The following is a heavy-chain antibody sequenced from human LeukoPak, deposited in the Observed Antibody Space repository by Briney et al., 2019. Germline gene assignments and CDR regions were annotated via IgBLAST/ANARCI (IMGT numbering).Heavy chain of an antibody. CDR1: GGSISSSSYY. CDR3: ARLGSSGYYYGGYYYYGMDV. J-gene: IGHJ6*02. V-gene: IGHV4-39*01. Sequence: SETLSLTCTVSGGSISSSSYYWGWIRQPPGKGLEWIVSIYYSGSTYYNPSLKSRVTISVDTSKNQFSLKLSSVTAADTAVYYCARLGSSGYYYGGYYYYGMDVWGQGITVTVSS. D-gene: IGHD3-22*01. CDR2: IYYSGST.